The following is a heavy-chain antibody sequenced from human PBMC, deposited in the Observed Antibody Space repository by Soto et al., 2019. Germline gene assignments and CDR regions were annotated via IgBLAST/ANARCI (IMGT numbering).Heavy chain of an antibody. CDR2: INAGNGNT. D-gene: IGHD5-12*01. J-gene: IGHJ4*02. V-gene: IGHV1-3*01. Sequence: QVQLVQSGAEVKKPGASVKVSCKASGYTFTSYAMHWVHQAPAQMLEWMGWINAGNGNTKYSQKFQGRVTITRDTSASTAYMELSSLRSEDTAVYYCARDAFGSGYSPGGYWGQGTLVTVSS. CDR1: GYTFTSYA. CDR3: ARDAFGSGYSPGGY.